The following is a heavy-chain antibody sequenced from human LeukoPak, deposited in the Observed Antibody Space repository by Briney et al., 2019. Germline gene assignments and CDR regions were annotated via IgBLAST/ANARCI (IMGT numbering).Heavy chain of an antibody. CDR3: ATDKGFYFDY. V-gene: IGHV1-8*02. CDR2: MNPNSGNT. Sequence: ASVKVSCKASGYTFTSYDINWVRQATGQGLEWMGWMNPNSGNTGYAQKFQGRVTMTEDTSTDTAYMELSSLRSEDTAVYYCATDKGFYFDYWGQGTLVTVSS. J-gene: IGHJ4*02. CDR1: GYTFTSYD.